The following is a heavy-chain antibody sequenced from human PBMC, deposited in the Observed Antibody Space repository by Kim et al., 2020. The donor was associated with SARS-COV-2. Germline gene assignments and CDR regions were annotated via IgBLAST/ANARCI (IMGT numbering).Heavy chain of an antibody. J-gene: IGHJ6*02. Sequence: GGSLRLSCAASGFTFSSYSMNWVRQAPGKGLEWVSSISSSSSYIYYADSVKGRFTISRDNAKNSLYLQMNSLRAEDTAVYYCARMGCSSTSCYYYYYGMDVWGQGTTVTVSS. D-gene: IGHD2-2*01. CDR1: GFTFSSYS. V-gene: IGHV3-21*01. CDR2: ISSSSSYI. CDR3: ARMGCSSTSCYYYYYGMDV.